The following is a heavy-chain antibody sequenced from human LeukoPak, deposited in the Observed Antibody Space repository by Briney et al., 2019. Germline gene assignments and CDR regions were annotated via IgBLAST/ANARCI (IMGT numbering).Heavy chain of an antibody. CDR1: VFTFSSYA. D-gene: IGHD6-19*01. CDR2: MSGTGANT. Sequence: GGSLRLSCAVSVFTFSSYAMTWVRDAPRKGLECVSAMSGTGANTYYADSVKGRFTTSRDNPRSTLYLQMNSLSNEDTAVYYCAYADNNGWYYFDYWGQGTLVTVSS. CDR3: AYADNNGWYYFDY. V-gene: IGHV3-23*01. J-gene: IGHJ4*02.